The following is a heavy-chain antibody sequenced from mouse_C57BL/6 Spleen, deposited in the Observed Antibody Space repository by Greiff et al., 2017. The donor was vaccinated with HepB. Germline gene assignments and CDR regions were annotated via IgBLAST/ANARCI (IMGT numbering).Heavy chain of an antibody. CDR2: INYDGSST. J-gene: IGHJ2*01. D-gene: IGHD2-12*01. CDR3: ARERVTEPYDIDY. V-gene: IGHV5-16*01. Sequence: EVQLVESEGGLVQPGRSMKLSCTASGFTLSDYYMAWVRQVPEKGLEWVANINYDGSSTYYLDSLKSRFIISRDNAKNVLYQKMSSLKSEDTATYYCARERVTEPYDIDYWGQGTTLTVSS. CDR1: GFTLSDYY.